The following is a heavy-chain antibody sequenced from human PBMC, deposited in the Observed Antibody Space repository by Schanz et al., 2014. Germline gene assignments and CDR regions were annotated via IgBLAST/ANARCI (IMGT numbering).Heavy chain of an antibody. J-gene: IGHJ3*02. D-gene: IGHD7-27*01. CDR1: GFSFSDYG. CDR2: INQDGYDK. CDR3: ARENLNWEAFDI. V-gene: IGHV3-7*03. Sequence: VQLVESGGGVVQPGRSLRLSCAGSGFSFSDYGMHWVRQAPGRGLEWVASINQDGYDKHYVDSVEGRFTISRDNAKKSLYLQMNTLRAEDTAVYYCARENLNWEAFDIWGQGTVVTVSS.